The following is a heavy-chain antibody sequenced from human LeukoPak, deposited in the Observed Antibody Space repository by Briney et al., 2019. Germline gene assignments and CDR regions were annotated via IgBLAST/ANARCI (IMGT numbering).Heavy chain of an antibody. CDR1: GFTFSSYA. CDR3: AKTTTGHSSGRFPGWPVDY. D-gene: IGHD6-19*01. Sequence: GGSLRLSCAASGFTFSSYAMYWVRQAPGKGLEWVSGIFGSGGSTHYADSVKGRFTISRDNSKNTVYLQMNSLRAEDTAVYYCAKTTTGHSSGRFPGWPVDYWGQGTLVTVSS. CDR2: IFGSGGST. V-gene: IGHV3-23*01. J-gene: IGHJ4*02.